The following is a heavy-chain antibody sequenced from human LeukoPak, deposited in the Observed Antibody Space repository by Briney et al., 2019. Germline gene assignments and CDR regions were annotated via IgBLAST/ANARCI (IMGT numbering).Heavy chain of an antibody. Sequence: GRSLRLSCAASGFTFSSHAMHWVRQAPGKGLEWVAVISYDGSNKYYADSVKGRFTISRDNSKNTLYLQMNSLRAEDTAVYYCARDLGTFYYYYGMDVWGQGTTVTVSS. J-gene: IGHJ6*02. CDR3: ARDLGTFYYYYGMDV. V-gene: IGHV3-30-3*01. D-gene: IGHD3-16*01. CDR2: ISYDGSNK. CDR1: GFTFSSHA.